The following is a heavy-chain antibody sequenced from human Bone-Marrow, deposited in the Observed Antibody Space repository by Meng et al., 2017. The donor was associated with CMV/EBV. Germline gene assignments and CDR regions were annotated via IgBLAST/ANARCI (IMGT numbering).Heavy chain of an antibody. Sequence: GGSLRLSCAASGFTFSSYGMNWVRQAPGKGLEWVSYISSSSSTIYYADSVKGRFTISRDNAKNSLYLQMNSLRAEDTAVYYCARPYDFWSGYLNGMDVWGQGTTVTSSS. J-gene: IGHJ6*01. D-gene: IGHD3-3*01. CDR3: ARPYDFWSGYLNGMDV. CDR1: GFTFSSYG. CDR2: ISSSSSTI. V-gene: IGHV3-48*04.